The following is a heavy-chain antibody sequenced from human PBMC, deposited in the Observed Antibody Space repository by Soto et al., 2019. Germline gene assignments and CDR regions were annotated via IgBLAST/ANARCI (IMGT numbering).Heavy chain of an antibody. J-gene: IGHJ6*02. V-gene: IGHV4-30-4*08. CDR2: IHYTGSI. D-gene: IGHD2-21*02. CDR1: GGSISSEYFH. CDR3: AREDDGGDRDYYGLDV. Sequence: QVQLQQSGPGLVEPSQTLSLTCAVSGGSISSEYFHWTWIRQSPGKGLEWNGYIHYTGSIMYNPSFKSRLTMAVDTTKNQFSLQLTAVTAADTVVYFCAREDDGGDRDYYGLDVWGQGTTVTVSS.